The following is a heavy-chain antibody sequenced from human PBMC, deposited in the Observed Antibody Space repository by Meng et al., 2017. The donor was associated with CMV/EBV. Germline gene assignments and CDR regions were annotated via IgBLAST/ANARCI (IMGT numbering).Heavy chain of an antibody. V-gene: IGHV1-18*01. CDR2: ISAYNGNT. J-gene: IGHJ6*02. CDR3: ARLTNYYYYGLDV. CDR1: GYTFTSYG. Sequence: ASVLVSCKASGYTFTSYGISWVRQPPGQGLEWMGWISAYNGNTNYAQKLQGRVTMTTDTSTSTAYMELRSLRSDDTAVYYCARLTNYYYYGLDVWGQGTTVTVSS. D-gene: IGHD4-11*01.